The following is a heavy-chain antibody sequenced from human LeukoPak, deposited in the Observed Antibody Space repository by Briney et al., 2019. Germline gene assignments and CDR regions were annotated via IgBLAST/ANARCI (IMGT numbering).Heavy chain of an antibody. D-gene: IGHD6-19*01. J-gene: IGHJ4*02. CDR3: AREGKLTGYFGGLGFNY. CDR2: INHSGST. V-gene: IGHV4-34*01. CDR1: GGSFSGYY. Sequence: SETLSLTCAVYGGSFSGYYWSWIRQPPGKGLEWIGEINHSGSTNYNPSLKSRVTISVDTSKNQFSLNLTSVTAADTAVYYCAREGKLTGYFGGLGFNYWGPGTLVTVSS.